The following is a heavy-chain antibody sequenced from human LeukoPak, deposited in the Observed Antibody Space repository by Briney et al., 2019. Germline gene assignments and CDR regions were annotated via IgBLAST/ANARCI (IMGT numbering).Heavy chain of an antibody. Sequence: GGSLRLSCAASGFTFSSYSMNWVRQAPGKGLEWVSSMSSSSSYIYYADSVKGRFTISRDNAKNSLYLQTNSLRAEDTAVYYCARSQLLYNWFDPWGQGTLVTVSS. CDR3: ARSQLLYNWFDP. CDR1: GFTFSSYS. D-gene: IGHD2-2*01. V-gene: IGHV3-21*01. J-gene: IGHJ5*02. CDR2: MSSSSSYI.